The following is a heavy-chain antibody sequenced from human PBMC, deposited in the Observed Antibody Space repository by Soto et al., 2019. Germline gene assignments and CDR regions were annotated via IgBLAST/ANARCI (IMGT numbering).Heavy chain of an antibody. J-gene: IGHJ6*02. CDR1: GFTFSSHW. CDR2: INSDGSGT. CDR3: ARIHPDYYYGMDV. Sequence: PGGSLRLSCAASGFTFSSHWMHWVRQAPGKGLVWVSRINSDGSGTSYADSVKGRFTISRDNAKNSLYLQMNSLRAGDTAVYYCARIHPDYYYGMDVWGQGTTVTVSS. V-gene: IGHV3-74*01.